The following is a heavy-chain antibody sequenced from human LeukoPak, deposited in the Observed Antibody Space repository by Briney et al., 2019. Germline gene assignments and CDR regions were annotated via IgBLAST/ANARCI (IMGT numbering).Heavy chain of an antibody. CDR2: IYSDGRT. CDR1: GFTESTNY. D-gene: IGHD1-14*01. Sequence: PGGSPRLSCAASGFTESTNYMSWVRQAPGKGLEWVSVIYSDGRTYYADSVKGRFTISRDNSKNTLYLQMNSLRAEDTAVYYCARDTGRFDVFDIWGQGTMVTVSS. CDR3: ARDTGRFDVFDI. J-gene: IGHJ3*02. V-gene: IGHV3-53*01.